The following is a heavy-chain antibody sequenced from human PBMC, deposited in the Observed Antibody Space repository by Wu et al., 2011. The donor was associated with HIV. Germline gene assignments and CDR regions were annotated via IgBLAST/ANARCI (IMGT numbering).Heavy chain of an antibody. CDR2: ISTYNGNT. V-gene: IGHV1-18*01. CDR1: GYTYTTYG. J-gene: IGHJ6*02. D-gene: IGHD1-26*01. Sequence: QVQLVQSGAEVKEPGASVKVSCKASGYTYTTYGVSWVRQAPGQGLEWMGWISTYNGNTNYVQNLQGRVTLTTDTSTNTAYMELRSLRSDDTAVYYCARDESGTSSYYGMDVWGQGTTVTVSS. CDR3: ARDESGTSSYYGMDV.